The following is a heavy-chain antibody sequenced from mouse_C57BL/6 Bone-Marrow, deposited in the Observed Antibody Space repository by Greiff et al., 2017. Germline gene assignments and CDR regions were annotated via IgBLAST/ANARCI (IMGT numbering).Heavy chain of an antibody. Sequence: VQRVESGAELVKPGASVKLSCKASGYTFTSYWMQWVKQRPGQGLEWIGEIDPSDSYTNYNQKFKGKATLTVDTSSSTAYMQLSSLTSEDSEVYYCAILPDIDAMDYWGQGTSDTVSS. V-gene: IGHV1-50*01. J-gene: IGHJ4*01. CDR3: AILPDIDAMDY. CDR2: IDPSDSYT. D-gene: IGHD1-1*01. CDR1: GYTFTSYW.